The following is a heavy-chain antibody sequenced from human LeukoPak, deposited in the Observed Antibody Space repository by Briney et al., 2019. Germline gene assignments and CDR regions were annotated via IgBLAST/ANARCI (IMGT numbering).Heavy chain of an antibody. CDR2: IYTSGSTYTSGST. Sequence: SETLSLTCTVSGGSISSYYWSWIRQPAGKGLEWIGRIYTSGSTYTSGSTNYNPSLKRRVTISVDKSKNQFSLRLSYVTAADTAVYYCARDYDSSGYLPWGQGTLVTVSS. J-gene: IGHJ5*02. CDR3: ARDYDSSGYLP. V-gene: IGHV4-4*07. CDR1: GGSISSYY. D-gene: IGHD3-22*01.